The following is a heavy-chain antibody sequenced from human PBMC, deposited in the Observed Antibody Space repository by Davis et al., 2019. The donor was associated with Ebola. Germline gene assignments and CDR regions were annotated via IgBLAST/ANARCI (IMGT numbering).Heavy chain of an antibody. J-gene: IGHJ5*01. CDR2: IYYSGST. D-gene: IGHD4-17*01. CDR1: GGSVSSGSYY. CDR3: ARGESTVTTSWFDS. V-gene: IGHV4-61*01. Sequence: MPSETLSLTCTVSGGSVSSGSYYWSWIRQPPGKGLEWIGYIYYSGSTNYNPSLKSRVTISVDTSKNQFSLKLSSVTAADTAVYYCARGESTVTTSWFDSWGQGTLVTASS.